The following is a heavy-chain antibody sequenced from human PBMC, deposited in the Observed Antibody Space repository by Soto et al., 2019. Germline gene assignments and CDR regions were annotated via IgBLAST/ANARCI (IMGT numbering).Heavy chain of an antibody. CDR2: INGDGSVI. CDR1: GFTFRSSW. V-gene: IGHV3-74*01. J-gene: IGHJ4*02. Sequence: EVQLVESGGGLVQPWGSLRLSCAASGFTFRSSWMYWVRQTPGKGPVWVSCINGDGSVIYYADSVKGRFTISRDNARDTLYLQMNSLTTEDSAVYYCVRDIRWGQGTLVSVSS. CDR3: VRDIR.